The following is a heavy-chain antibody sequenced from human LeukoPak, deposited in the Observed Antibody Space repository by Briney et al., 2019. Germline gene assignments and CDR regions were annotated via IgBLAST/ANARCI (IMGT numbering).Heavy chain of an antibody. CDR2: INPNSGGT. V-gene: IGHV1-2*02. J-gene: IGHJ3*02. D-gene: IGHD1-26*01. Sequence: GASVKVSCKASGYTFTGYYMHWVRQAPGQGLEWKGWINPNSGGTNYAQKFQGRVTMTRDTSISTAYMELSRLRSDDTAVYYCARERGQWELASEGAFDIWGQGTMVTVSS. CDR1: GYTFTGYY. CDR3: ARERGQWELASEGAFDI.